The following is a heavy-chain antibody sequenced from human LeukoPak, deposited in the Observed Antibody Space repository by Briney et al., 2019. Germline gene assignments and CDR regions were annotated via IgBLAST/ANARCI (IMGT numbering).Heavy chain of an antibody. CDR1: GYTFSNYA. D-gene: IGHD3-16*02. CDR2: ISGGGGAT. V-gene: IGHV3-23*01. CDR3: AKAVWGTYRYSDY. J-gene: IGHJ4*02. Sequence: GGSQTLSCAASGYTFSNYAMSWVRQAPGKGLEWVSAISGGGGATPYPDSVKGRFTISRDNSKNTLYLQMNSLRAEDTAIYYCAKAVWGTYRYSDYWGQGTLVTVSS.